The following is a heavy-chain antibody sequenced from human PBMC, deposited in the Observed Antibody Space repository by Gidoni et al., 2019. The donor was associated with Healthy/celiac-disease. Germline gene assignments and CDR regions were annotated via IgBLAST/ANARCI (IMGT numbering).Heavy chain of an antibody. D-gene: IGHD6-19*01. Sequence: QVQLVESGGGVVQPGRSLRLSCAASGFTFSSYGMHWVRQAPGKGLEWVAVIWYDGSNKYYADSVKGRFTISRDNSKNTLYLQMNSLRAEDTAVYYCARDAQGYSSGWTFDYWGQGTLVTVSS. CDR1: GFTFSSYG. J-gene: IGHJ4*02. V-gene: IGHV3-33*01. CDR2: IWYDGSNK. CDR3: ARDAQGYSSGWTFDY.